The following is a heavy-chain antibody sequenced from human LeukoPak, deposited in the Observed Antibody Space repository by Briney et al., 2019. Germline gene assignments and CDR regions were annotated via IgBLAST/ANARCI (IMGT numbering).Heavy chain of an antibody. D-gene: IGHD3-22*01. J-gene: IGHJ4*02. Sequence: SQTLSLTCTVSGGSISSGSYYWSWIRQPAGKGLEWIGRIYTSGSTNYNPSLKSRVTISVDTSKNQFSLKLSSVTAADTAVYYCARSDYYDSSGYYLWGQGALVTVSS. V-gene: IGHV4-61*02. CDR3: ARSDYYDSSGYYL. CDR2: IYTSGST. CDR1: GGSISSGSYY.